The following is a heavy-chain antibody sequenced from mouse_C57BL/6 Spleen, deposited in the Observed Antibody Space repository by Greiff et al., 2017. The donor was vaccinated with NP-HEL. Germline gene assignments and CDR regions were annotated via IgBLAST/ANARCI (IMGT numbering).Heavy chain of an antibody. CDR3: AKDYGSSHWYFDV. V-gene: IGHV1-81*01. Sequence: VQLQQSGAELARPGASVKLSCKASGYTFTSYGISWVKQRTGQGLEWIGMIHPNSGSTNYNEKFKSKATLTVDKSSSTAYMQLSSLTSEDSAVYYCAKDYGSSHWYFDVWGTGTTVTVSS. CDR1: GYTFTSYG. J-gene: IGHJ1*03. D-gene: IGHD1-1*01. CDR2: IHPNSGST.